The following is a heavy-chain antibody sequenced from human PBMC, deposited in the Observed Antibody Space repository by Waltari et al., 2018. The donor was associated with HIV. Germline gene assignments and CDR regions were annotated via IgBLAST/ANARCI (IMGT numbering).Heavy chain of an antibody. Sequence: EVQLLESGGDLQQPGGSLRLSCAASGFIFSSYAMSWVRQAPGRGLEWVSSINGGTTGTFYAYSVKGRFTISRDSSKNTLYLQMNSLRAEDTAVYYCAKDRSYDSSGYFDHWGEGTLVTVSS. D-gene: IGHD3-22*01. CDR1: GFIFSSYA. V-gene: IGHV3-23*01. CDR3: AKDRSYDSSGYFDH. CDR2: INGGTTGT. J-gene: IGHJ4*02.